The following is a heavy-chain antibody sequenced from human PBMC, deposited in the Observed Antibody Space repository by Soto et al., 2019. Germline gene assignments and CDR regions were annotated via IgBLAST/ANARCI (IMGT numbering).Heavy chain of an antibody. CDR2: IIPIFGTA. CDR3: ARGDYGDYVDYYYGMDV. Sequence: AVKVSCKACGGTFSSYAISWVRQAPGQGLEWMGGIIPIFGTANYAQKFQGRVTITADESTSTAYMELSSLRSEDTAVYYCARGDYGDYVDYYYGMDVWGQGTTVTV. V-gene: IGHV1-69*13. D-gene: IGHD4-17*01. CDR1: GGTFSSYA. J-gene: IGHJ6*02.